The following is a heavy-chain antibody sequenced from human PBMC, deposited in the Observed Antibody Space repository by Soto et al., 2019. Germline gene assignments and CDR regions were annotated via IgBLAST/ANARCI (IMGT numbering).Heavy chain of an antibody. CDR3: ARQSSCSGGSCYPFYWFDP. CDR1: GGTFSSYA. Sequence: SVKVSCKASGGTFSSYAISWVRQAPGQGLEWMGGIIPIFGTANYAQKFQGRVTITADKSTSTAYMELSSLRSEDTAVYYCARQSSCSGGSCYPFYWFDPWGQGTLVTVSS. CDR2: IIPIFGTA. D-gene: IGHD2-15*01. V-gene: IGHV1-69*06. J-gene: IGHJ5*02.